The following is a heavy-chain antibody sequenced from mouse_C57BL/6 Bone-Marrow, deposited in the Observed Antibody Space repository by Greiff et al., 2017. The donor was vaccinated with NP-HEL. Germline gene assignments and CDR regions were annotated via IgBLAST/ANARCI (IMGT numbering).Heavy chain of an antibody. D-gene: IGHD1-1*01. V-gene: IGHV2-9-1*01. CDR1: GFSLTSYA. CDR3: DTAYYGLYYAMDY. Sequence: QVQLKESGPGLVAPSQSLSITCTVSGFSLTSYAISWVRQPPGKGLEWLGVIWTGGGTNSNSALKSRLSISKDTSKSQVFLKMNSLQTDDTARYYCDTAYYGLYYAMDYWGQGTSVTVSS. CDR2: IWTGGGT. J-gene: IGHJ4*01.